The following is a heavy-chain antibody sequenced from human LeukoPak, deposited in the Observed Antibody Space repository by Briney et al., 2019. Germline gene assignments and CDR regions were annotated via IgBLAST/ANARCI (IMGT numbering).Heavy chain of an antibody. V-gene: IGHV3-33*01. Sequence: GGSLRLSCAASGFTFSSYGMHWVRQAPGKGLEWVAVIWYDGSNKYYADSAKGRFTISRDNSKNTLYLQMNSLRAEDTAVYYCARDQDSSGFLDYWGQGTLVTVSS. CDR1: GFTFSSYG. D-gene: IGHD6-19*01. CDR2: IWYDGSNK. J-gene: IGHJ4*02. CDR3: ARDQDSSGFLDY.